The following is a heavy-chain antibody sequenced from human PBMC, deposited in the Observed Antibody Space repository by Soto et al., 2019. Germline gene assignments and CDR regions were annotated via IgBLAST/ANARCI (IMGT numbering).Heavy chain of an antibody. J-gene: IGHJ3*02. CDR3: ARDVSPSTDLYYDAFDI. V-gene: IGHV3-7*03. CDR2: IKTDGGVK. D-gene: IGHD3-22*01. Sequence: EVQLVESGGGLVQPGGSLRLSCAASEFTFSSNWMTWVRQAPGKGLEWVANIKTDGGVKHYVDSVMGRFTISRDNAKNSLYLQMNSLRVEDTAVYYCARDVSPSTDLYYDAFDIWGQGTMVIVSS. CDR1: EFTFSSNW.